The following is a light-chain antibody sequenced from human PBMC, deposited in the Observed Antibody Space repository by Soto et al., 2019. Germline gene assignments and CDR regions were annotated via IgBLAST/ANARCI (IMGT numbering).Light chain of an antibody. J-gene: IGLJ2*01. Sequence: QSALTQPASVSGSPGQSITISCTGTRIDVGGYNYVSWYQQHPGKAPKLMIYDVSNRPSGVSNRFSGSKSGNTASLTISGLQAEDEADYYCSSYTSSSTLGVVFGGGTKLTVL. CDR1: RIDVGGYNY. CDR3: SSYTSSSTLGVV. CDR2: DVS. V-gene: IGLV2-14*01.